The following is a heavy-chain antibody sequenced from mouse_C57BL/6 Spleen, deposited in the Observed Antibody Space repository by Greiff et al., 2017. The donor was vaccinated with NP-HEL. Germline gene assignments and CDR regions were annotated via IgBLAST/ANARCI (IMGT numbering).Heavy chain of an antibody. CDR2: IYPSDSET. V-gene: IGHV1-61*01. CDR1: GYTFTSYW. J-gene: IGHJ3*01. D-gene: IGHD1-1*01. Sequence: QVQLQQPGAELVRPGSSVKLSCKASGYTFTSYWMDWVKQRPGQGLEWIGNIYPSDSETHYNQKFKDKATLTVDKSSSTAYMQLSSLTSEDSAVYYCARGRGFTVGGFAYWGQGTLVTVSA. CDR3: ARGRGFTVGGFAY.